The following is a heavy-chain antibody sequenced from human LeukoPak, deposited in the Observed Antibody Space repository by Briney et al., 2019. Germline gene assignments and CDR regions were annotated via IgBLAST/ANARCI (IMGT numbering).Heavy chain of an antibody. D-gene: IGHD2-2*01. CDR1: GFTFSSYS. CDR3: AGDKVVVPAAMFDY. CDR2: ISSSSSYI. V-gene: IGHV3-21*01. J-gene: IGHJ4*02. Sequence: GGPLRLSCAASGFTFSSYSMNWVRQAPEKGLEWVSSISSSSSYIYYADSVKGRFTISRDNAKNSLYLQMNSLRAEDTAVYYCAGDKVVVPAAMFDYWGQGTLVTVSS.